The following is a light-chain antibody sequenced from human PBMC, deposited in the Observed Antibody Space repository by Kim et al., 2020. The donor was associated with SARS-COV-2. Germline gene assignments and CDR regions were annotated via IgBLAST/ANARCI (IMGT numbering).Light chain of an antibody. V-gene: IGLV1-44*01. CDR3: ATWDDSLNGVV. CDR1: SSNIESNT. Sequence: SELIQPPSASGTPGQRVTISCSGSSSNIESNTVNWYQQLPGTAPKLLIYSNNQRPSGVPDRFSGSKSGTSASLAISGLQSEDEADYYCATWDDSLNGVV. J-gene: IGLJ2*01. CDR2: SNN.